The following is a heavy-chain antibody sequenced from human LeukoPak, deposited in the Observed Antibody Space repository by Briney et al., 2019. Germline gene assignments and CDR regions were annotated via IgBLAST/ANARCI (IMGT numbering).Heavy chain of an antibody. CDR1: GSTFSGPA. CDR3: TSFKFFGGFDY. J-gene: IGHJ4*02. V-gene: IGHV3-73*01. CDR2: IRSKANSYAT. Sequence: PGGSLRLSCAASGSTFSGPAMHWVRQASGKGLEWVGRIRSKANSYATAYAASVKGRFTISRDDSKNTAYLQMNSMKTEDTAVYYCTSFKFFGGFDYWGQGTLVTVSS. D-gene: IGHD2-15*01.